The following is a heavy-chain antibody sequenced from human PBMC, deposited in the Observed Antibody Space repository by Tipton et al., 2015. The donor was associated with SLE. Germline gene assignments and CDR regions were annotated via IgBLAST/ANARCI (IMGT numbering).Heavy chain of an antibody. D-gene: IGHD7-27*01. J-gene: IGHJ4*02. CDR1: GGSISSDDYY. CDR3: ARVGEMMTGDKIFDY. Sequence: TLFLTCTVSGGSISSDDYYWSWIRQPPGKGPEWIGYIYHRGSTYYNPSLKSRVTISVDTSKNQFSLKVSSVTAADTAVYFCARVGEMMTGDKIFDYWGQGTLVTVSS. V-gene: IGHV4-30-4*01. CDR2: IYHRGST.